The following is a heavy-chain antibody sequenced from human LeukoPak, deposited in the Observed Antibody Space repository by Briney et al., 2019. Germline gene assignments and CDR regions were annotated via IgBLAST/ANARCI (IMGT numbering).Heavy chain of an antibody. J-gene: IGHJ4*02. CDR2: IYYSGST. CDR3: ARHRRALDALDY. Sequence: SETLSLTCTVSGGSISSYYWSWIRQPPGKGLEWIGYIYYSGSTNYNPSLKSRVTISVDTSKNQFSLKLSSVTAADTAVYYCARHRRALDALDYWGQGTLVTVSS. CDR1: GGSISSYY. D-gene: IGHD2-2*03. V-gene: IGHV4-59*08.